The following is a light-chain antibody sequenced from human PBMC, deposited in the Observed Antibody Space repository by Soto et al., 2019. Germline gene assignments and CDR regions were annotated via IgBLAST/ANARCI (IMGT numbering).Light chain of an antibody. CDR3: QQNNSYSRT. Sequence: THMTQSPSTLSASFGACVTIPFRASQSISIWLSWHQQKPGKAPKLLIYDACRLESGVPSRFSGSGSGTEFTLTSSRLQHDDFAYYYCQQNNSYSRTFGQGTKVDI. CDR2: DAC. CDR1: QSISIW. J-gene: IGKJ1*01. V-gene: IGKV1-5*01.